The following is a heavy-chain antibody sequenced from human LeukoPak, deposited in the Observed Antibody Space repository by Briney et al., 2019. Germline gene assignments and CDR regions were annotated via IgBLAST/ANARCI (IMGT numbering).Heavy chain of an antibody. CDR1: GFTFNNYA. J-gene: IGHJ4*02. Sequence: GSLRLSCAASGFTFNNYAMSWVRQAPGRGLEWVSAISTSGDSTYSADSVMGRFTISRDNSKNTLHLQMNSLRPEDTAVYHCARQLGYCSDGSCYFDYWGQGTLVTVSS. V-gene: IGHV3-23*01. D-gene: IGHD2-15*01. CDR2: ISTSGDST. CDR3: ARQLGYCSDGSCYFDY.